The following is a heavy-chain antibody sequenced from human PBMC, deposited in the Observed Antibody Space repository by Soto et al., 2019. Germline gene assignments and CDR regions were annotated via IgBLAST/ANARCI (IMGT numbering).Heavy chain of an antibody. D-gene: IGHD6-6*01. J-gene: IGHJ1*01. CDR2: INHSGST. Sequence: PSETLSLTCAVYGGSFSGYYWSWIRQPPGKGLEWIGEINHSGSTNYNPSLKSRVTISVDTSKNQFSLKLSSVTAADTAVYYCARGRGAARPPYFQHWGQGTLVTVSS. CDR3: ARGRGAARPPYFQH. CDR1: GGSFSGYY. V-gene: IGHV4-34*01.